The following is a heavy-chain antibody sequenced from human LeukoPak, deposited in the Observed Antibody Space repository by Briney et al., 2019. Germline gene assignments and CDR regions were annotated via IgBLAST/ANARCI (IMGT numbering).Heavy chain of an antibody. V-gene: IGHV4-34*01. CDR1: GGSFSGCY. CDR3: ARGRGVPAATSRLDY. J-gene: IGHJ4*02. CDR2: INHSGST. Sequence: PSETLSLNCAVYGGSFSGCYWSWIRQPPGKGLEWIGEINHSGSTNYNPSLKSRVTISVDTSKNQFSLKLSSVTAADTAVYYCARGRGVPAATSRLDYWGQGTLVTVSS. D-gene: IGHD2-2*01.